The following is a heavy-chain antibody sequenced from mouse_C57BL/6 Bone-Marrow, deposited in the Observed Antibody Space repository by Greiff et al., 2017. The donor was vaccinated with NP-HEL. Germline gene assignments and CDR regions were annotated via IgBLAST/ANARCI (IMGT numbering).Heavy chain of an antibody. Sequence: QVQLKESGPGLVQPSQSLSITCTVSGFSLTSYGVHWVRQSPGKGLEWLGVIWRGGSTDYNAAFMSRLSITKDNSKSQVFFKMNSLQADDTAIYYCAKSASYYYGSHYYAMDYWGQGTSVTVSS. D-gene: IGHD1-1*01. CDR2: IWRGGST. CDR3: AKSASYYYGSHYYAMDY. J-gene: IGHJ4*01. CDR1: GFSLTSYG. V-gene: IGHV2-5*01.